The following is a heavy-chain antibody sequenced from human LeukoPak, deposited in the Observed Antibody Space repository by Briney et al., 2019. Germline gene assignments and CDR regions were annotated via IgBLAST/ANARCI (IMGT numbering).Heavy chain of an antibody. CDR3: ARDPGGCGGDCYSAFDI. V-gene: IGHV3-23*01. Sequence: GGSLRLSCAASGFTFSSYTMSWVRQAPGKGLEWVSAITGSGGSTSYADSVKGRFTISRDNSKNTLSLQMNSLRAEDTAVYYCARDPGGCGGDCYSAFDIWGQGTMVTVSS. D-gene: IGHD2-21*02. CDR2: ITGSGGST. J-gene: IGHJ3*02. CDR1: GFTFSSYT.